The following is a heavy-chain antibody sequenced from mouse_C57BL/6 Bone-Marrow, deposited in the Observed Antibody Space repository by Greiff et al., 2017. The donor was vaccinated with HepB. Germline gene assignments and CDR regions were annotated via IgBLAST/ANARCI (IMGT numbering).Heavy chain of an antibody. D-gene: IGHD1-1*01. CDR3: ARGTTGDY. J-gene: IGHJ2*01. Sequence: VQLKESGAELVRPGASVKLSCTASGFNIKDDYMHWVKQRPEQGLEWIGWIDPENGDTEYASKFQGKATITADTSSNTAYLQLSSLTSEDTAVYYCARGTTGDYWGQGTTLTVSS. CDR2: IDPENGDT. CDR1: GFNIKDDY. V-gene: IGHV14-4*01.